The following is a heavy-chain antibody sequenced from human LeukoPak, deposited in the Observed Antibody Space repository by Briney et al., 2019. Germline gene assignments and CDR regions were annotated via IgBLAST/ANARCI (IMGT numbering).Heavy chain of an antibody. V-gene: IGHV3-66*01. CDR3: ARGGSSNWDFDY. J-gene: IGHJ4*02. CDR1: GFTVSSSY. D-gene: IGHD6-13*01. CDR2: IYTGGST. Sequence: GGSLRLSCAASGFTVSSSYMSWVRQAPGKGLEWVSIIYTGGSTYYADSVKGRFTISRDNSKNTLYLQMNSLRAEDTAVYYCARGGSSNWDFDYWGQGTLVTISS.